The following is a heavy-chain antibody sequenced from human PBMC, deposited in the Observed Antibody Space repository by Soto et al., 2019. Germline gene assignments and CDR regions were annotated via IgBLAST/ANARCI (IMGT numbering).Heavy chain of an antibody. CDR3: ARCVCGGDCRDAFDI. D-gene: IGHD2-21*02. Sequence: SVKVSCKASGGTFSSYAISWVRQAPGQGLEWMGGIIPIFGTANYAQKFQGRVTITADESTSTAYMELSSLRSEDTAVYYCARCVCGGDCRDAFDIWGPGTMVTVSS. V-gene: IGHV1-69*13. CDR2: IIPIFGTA. J-gene: IGHJ3*02. CDR1: GGTFSSYA.